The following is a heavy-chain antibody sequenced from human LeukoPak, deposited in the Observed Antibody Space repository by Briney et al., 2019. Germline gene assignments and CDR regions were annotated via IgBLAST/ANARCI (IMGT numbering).Heavy chain of an antibody. D-gene: IGHD3-22*01. CDR3: AKPSSYYDSSGYYDY. CDR1: GFTFSSYA. Sequence: GESLRLSCAASGFTFSSYAMSWVRQAPGKGLEWASAISGSGGSTYYADSVKGRFTISRDNSKNTLYLQMNSLRAEDTAVYYCAKPSSYYDSSGYYDYWGQGTLVTVSS. J-gene: IGHJ4*02. CDR2: ISGSGGST. V-gene: IGHV3-23*01.